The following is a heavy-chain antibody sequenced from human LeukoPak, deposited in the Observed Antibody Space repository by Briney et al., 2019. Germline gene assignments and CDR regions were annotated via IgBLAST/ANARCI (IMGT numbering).Heavy chain of an antibody. J-gene: IGHJ4*02. V-gene: IGHV4-4*07. CDR1: GGSISSYY. CDR2: IHTSGST. Sequence: PSETLSLTCTVSGGSISSYYWSWIRQPAGKGLEWIGRIHTSGSTNYSPSLKSRVTMSVDTSKNQFSLKLSSVTAADTAVYCCARRTARRKNYYDSSGYYYYFDYWGQGTLVTVSS. CDR3: ARRTARRKNYYDSSGYYYYFDY. D-gene: IGHD3-22*01.